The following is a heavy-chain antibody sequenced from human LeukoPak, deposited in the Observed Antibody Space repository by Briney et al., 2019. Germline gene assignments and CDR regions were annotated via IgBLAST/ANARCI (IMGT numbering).Heavy chain of an antibody. CDR2: IKQDGSEK. CDR1: GFTFSSYW. D-gene: IGHD3-10*01. CDR3: ARDAYYGSGNTAFWDY. V-gene: IGHV3-7*01. Sequence: GGSLRLSCAASGFTFSSYWMSWVRQAPGKGLEWVANIKQDGSEKYYVDSVKGRFTISRDNAKNSLYLQMNSLRAEDTAVYYCARDAYYGSGNTAFWDYWGQGTLVTVSS. J-gene: IGHJ4*02.